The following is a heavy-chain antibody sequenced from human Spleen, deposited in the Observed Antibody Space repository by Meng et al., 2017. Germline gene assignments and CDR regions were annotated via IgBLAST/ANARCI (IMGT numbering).Heavy chain of an antibody. V-gene: IGHV4-61*01. J-gene: IGHJ4*02. CDR2: IYYSGST. CDR3: ARNDFWSGYFDY. Sequence: VRLPGSGPGLVRPSETLSLTCTVSGGSVSSGSYDWSWIRQPPGKGLEWIGYIYYSGSTNYNPSLKSRVTISVDTSKNQFSLKLSSVTAADTAVYYCARNDFWSGYFDYWGQGTLVTVSS. CDR1: GGSVSSGSYD. D-gene: IGHD3-3*01.